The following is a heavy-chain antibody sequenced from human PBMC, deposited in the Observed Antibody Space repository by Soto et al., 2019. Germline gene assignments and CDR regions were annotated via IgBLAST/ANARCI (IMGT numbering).Heavy chain of an antibody. J-gene: IGHJ6*02. CDR1: GGTFSSYA. V-gene: IGHV1-69*13. Sequence: SVRVSCKASGGTFSSYAISWVRQAPGQGLEWMGGIIPIFGTANYAQKFQGRVTITADESTSTAYMELSSLRSEDTAVYYCARDTNIARGHYYYGMDVWGQGTTVTVSS. CDR2: IIPIFGTA. D-gene: IGHD2-15*01. CDR3: ARDTNIARGHYYYGMDV.